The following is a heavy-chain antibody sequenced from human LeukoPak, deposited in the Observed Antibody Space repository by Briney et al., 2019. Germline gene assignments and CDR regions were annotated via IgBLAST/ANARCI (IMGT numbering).Heavy chain of an antibody. J-gene: IGHJ4*02. CDR3: TRRSIAAAGTAFDY. V-gene: IGHV3-73*01. D-gene: IGHD6-13*01. CDR1: GFTFSGSA. CDR2: IRSKANSYAT. Sequence: GGSLRLSCAASGFTFSGSAMHWVRQASGKGLEWVGRIRSKANSYATAYAASVKGRFTISRDDSKNTAYLQMNSLKTGDTAVYYCTRRSIAAAGTAFDYWGQGTLVTVSS.